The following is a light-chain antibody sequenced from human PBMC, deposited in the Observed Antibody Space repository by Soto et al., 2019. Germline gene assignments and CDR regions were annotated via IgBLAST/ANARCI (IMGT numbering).Light chain of an antibody. V-gene: IGKV1-33*01. CDR1: QDISDS. J-gene: IGKJ2*01. CDR2: GAS. Sequence: DIQMTQSPSSLSASIGDRVTITCQASQDISDSLNWYQQKPGKAPKLLIYGASSLETGVSSRVSGSGSGTDFTFAISSLQPEDIATYYCQQYTSLPRTFGQGTKLAIK. CDR3: QQYTSLPRT.